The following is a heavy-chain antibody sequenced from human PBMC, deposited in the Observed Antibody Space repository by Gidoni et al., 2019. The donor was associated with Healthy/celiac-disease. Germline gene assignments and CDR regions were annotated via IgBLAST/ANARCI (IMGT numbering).Heavy chain of an antibody. D-gene: IGHD6-6*01. CDR1: GFPFSNAW. V-gene: IGHV3-15*01. CDR3: TTGYRGSSGDFDY. J-gene: IGHJ4*02. Sequence: EVQLVESGGGLVKPGGSLRLSCAASGFPFSNAWMSWVRQAPGKGLEWVGRIKSKTDGGTTDYAAPVKGRFTISRDDSKNTLYLQMNSLKTEDTAVYYCTTGYRGSSGDFDYWGQGTLVTVSS. CDR2: IKSKTDGGTT.